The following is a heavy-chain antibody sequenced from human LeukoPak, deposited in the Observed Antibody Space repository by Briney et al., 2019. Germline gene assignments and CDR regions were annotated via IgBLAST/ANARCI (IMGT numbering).Heavy chain of an antibody. CDR3: AREGWYSSSWYLAY. CDR2: VNTNTGIP. V-gene: IGHV7-4-1*02. D-gene: IGHD6-13*01. J-gene: IGHJ4*02. CDR1: GYTFTNYA. Sequence: GASVKVSCKASGYTFTNYAMNWVRQAPGQGLEWMGWVNTNTGIPTSALDFTGRFVFSLDTSVNTAYLQINSLKAEDTAVYYCAREGWYSSSWYLAYWGQGTLVTVPS.